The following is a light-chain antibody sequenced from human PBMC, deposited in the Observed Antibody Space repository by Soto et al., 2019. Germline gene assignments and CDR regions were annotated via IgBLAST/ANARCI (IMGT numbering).Light chain of an antibody. J-gene: IGLJ7*01. CDR1: SSNIGAGYD. CDR3: QSYDSSLSGSV. Sequence: QSALTQPPSVSGAPRQRVTISCTGSSSNIGAGYDVHWYQQLPGTAPKLLIYGNSNRPSGVPDRFSGSKSGTSASLAITGLQAEDEADYYCQSYDSSLSGSVFGGGTQLTVL. CDR2: GNS. V-gene: IGLV1-40*01.